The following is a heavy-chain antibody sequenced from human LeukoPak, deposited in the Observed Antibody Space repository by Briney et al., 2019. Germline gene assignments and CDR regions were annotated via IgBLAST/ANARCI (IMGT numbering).Heavy chain of an antibody. Sequence: GGSLRLSCAASGFTVSDNCMTWVRQAPGKGLEWVSLIYAAGGTYFADSVRGRFTISRDNSQNTVYLQMNNLGVDDTAVYYCGSSNLLTGYYFLNFWGQGTLVTVSS. CDR2: IYAAGGT. CDR1: GFTVSDNC. D-gene: IGHD3-9*01. V-gene: IGHV3-66*01. CDR3: GSSNLLTGYYFLNF. J-gene: IGHJ4*02.